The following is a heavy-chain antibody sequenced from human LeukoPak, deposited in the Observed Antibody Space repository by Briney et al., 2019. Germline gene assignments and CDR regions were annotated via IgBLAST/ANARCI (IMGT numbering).Heavy chain of an antibody. D-gene: IGHD5-12*01. J-gene: IGHJ4*02. Sequence: SETLSLTCAVSGGSITSNNWWSWVRQPPGKGLEWIGEIYHSGTTNFNPSLKSRVTISVDKSKNQFSLRLSSVTAADTAIYYCARVVWLRYLDHWGQGTLVTVSP. CDR3: ARVVWLRYLDH. CDR2: IYHSGTT. CDR1: GGSITSNNW. V-gene: IGHV4-4*02.